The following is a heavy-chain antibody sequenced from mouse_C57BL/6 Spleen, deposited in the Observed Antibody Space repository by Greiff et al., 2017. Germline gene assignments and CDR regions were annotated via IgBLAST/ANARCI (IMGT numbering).Heavy chain of an antibody. V-gene: IGHV1-50*01. D-gene: IGHD2-13*01. CDR3: ARTSDGWFAY. J-gene: IGHJ3*01. Sequence: VQLQQPGAELVKPGASVKLSCKASGYTFTSYWMQWVKQRPGQGLEWIGEIDPSDSYTNYNQKFKGKATLTVDTSSSTAYMQLSSRTSEDSAVYYCARTSDGWFAYWGQGTLVTVSA. CDR2: IDPSDSYT. CDR1: GYTFTSYW.